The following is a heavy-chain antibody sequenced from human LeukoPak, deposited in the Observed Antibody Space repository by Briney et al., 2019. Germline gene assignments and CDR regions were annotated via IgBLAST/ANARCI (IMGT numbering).Heavy chain of an antibody. D-gene: IGHD2-8*01. CDR3: VRDTKDY. J-gene: IGHJ4*02. V-gene: IGHV3-7*01. CDR1: GFTFSSYW. Sequence: GGSLRPSCAASGFTFSSYWMSWVRQAPGKGLEWVANIKQDGSEKYYVDSVKGRFTISRDNTKNSLYLQLNSLRADDTALYYCVRDTKDYWGQGTLVTVSS. CDR2: IKQDGSEK.